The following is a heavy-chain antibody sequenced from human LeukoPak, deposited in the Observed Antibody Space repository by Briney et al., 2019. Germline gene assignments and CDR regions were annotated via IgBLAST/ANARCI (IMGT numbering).Heavy chain of an antibody. J-gene: IGHJ4*02. V-gene: IGHV3-49*04. CDR1: GFTFGDYA. D-gene: IGHD5-12*01. Sequence: GGSLRLSCTASGFTFGDYAMSWVRQAPGKGLEWVGFIRSKAYGGTTEYAASVKGRFTISRDDSRSIAYLQMNSLKTEDTAVYYCTRERDIVANTFDYWGQRTLVTVSS. CDR3: TRERDIVANTFDY. CDR2: IRSKAYGGTT.